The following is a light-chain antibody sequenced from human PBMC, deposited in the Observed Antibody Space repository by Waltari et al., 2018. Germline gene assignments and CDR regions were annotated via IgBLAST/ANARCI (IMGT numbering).Light chain of an antibody. CDR1: QSVSSY. J-gene: IGKJ4*01. V-gene: IGKV3-11*01. CDR2: DAS. Sequence: EIVLTQSPATLSLSPGERATLSCRASQSVSSYLAWYQQKPGQAPMLLIYDASNRATGIPARFSGSGSVTDFTLTISSLEPEDFAVYYCQQRSNWPLTFGGGTKVEIK. CDR3: QQRSNWPLT.